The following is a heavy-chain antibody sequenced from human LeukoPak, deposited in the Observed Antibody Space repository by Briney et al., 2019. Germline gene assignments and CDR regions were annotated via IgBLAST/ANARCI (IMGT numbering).Heavy chain of an antibody. CDR1: GFTFNNYP. J-gene: IGHJ4*02. Sequence: GGSLRLSCVGSGFTFNNYPLHWVRQAPGKGLEWVAVISYDGTKKFYGESVRGRFTISRDSSKNALNLQMNRERPEDPAVYFCARQGPYHDKSGYEVEPRDYWGQGALVTVSS. V-gene: IGHV3-30-3*01. CDR3: ARQGPYHDKSGYEVEPRDY. D-gene: IGHD3-22*01. CDR2: ISYDGTKK.